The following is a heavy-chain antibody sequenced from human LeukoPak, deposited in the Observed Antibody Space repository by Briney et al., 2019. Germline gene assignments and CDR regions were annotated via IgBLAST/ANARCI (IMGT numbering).Heavy chain of an antibody. CDR1: GFTFKKYA. CDR2: ISWDGNTK. Sequence: GGSLRLSCAVPGFTFKKYAIHWVRQAPGKGLEWVAFISWDGNTKYYADSVKGRFTISRDNSQNTLDLQMNSLRAEDTAVYYCARDLSERYSTDYWGQGTLVTVSS. V-gene: IGHV3-30-3*01. J-gene: IGHJ4*02. CDR3: ARDLSERYSTDY. D-gene: IGHD1-26*01.